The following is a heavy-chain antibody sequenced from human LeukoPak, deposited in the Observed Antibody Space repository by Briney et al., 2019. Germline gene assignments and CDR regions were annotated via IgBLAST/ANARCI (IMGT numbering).Heavy chain of an antibody. CDR2: IYRSGIT. CDR3: ARINWIPDY. CDR1: SYSISSGYH. V-gene: IGHV4-38-2*01. Sequence: SETLSLTCAVSSYSISSGYHWGWIRPPPGKGREWIGSIYRSGITYYNPSLKSPVTISVDTSKNQFSLKLSSVTAADTAVYYCARINWIPDYWGPGTLVTVSS. D-gene: IGHD1-20*01. J-gene: IGHJ4*02.